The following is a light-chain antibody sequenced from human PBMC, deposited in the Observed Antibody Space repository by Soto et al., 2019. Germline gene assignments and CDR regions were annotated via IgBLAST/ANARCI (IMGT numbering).Light chain of an antibody. Sequence: AIQMTQSPSSLSASVGDRVIITCRASQAIRTELGWYQQRPGKAPKLLIYGTSNLQSGVPSRFSGSGSGTDVTHTINGLQPEDFATYYCLQDYSYPRTFGQGTKVDVK. CDR2: GTS. CDR3: LQDYSYPRT. CDR1: QAIRTE. V-gene: IGKV1-6*01. J-gene: IGKJ1*01.